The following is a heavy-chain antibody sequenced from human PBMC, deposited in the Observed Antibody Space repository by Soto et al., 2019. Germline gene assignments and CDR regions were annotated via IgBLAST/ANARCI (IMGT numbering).Heavy chain of an antibody. CDR3: ARDSPMGSTFSGYDAIDY. Sequence: QVHLVQSGAEVKKPGSSVKVSCKASGGAFTNDIITWVRQAPGQGLEWMGRIIPLLDVTNYAQKFQGRVTITADKSTSTAYMELNSLSYEGTAVYYCARDSPMGSTFSGYDAIDYWGQGTLVTVSS. V-gene: IGHV1-69*08. D-gene: IGHD5-12*01. J-gene: IGHJ4*02. CDR1: GGAFTNDI. CDR2: IIPLLDVT.